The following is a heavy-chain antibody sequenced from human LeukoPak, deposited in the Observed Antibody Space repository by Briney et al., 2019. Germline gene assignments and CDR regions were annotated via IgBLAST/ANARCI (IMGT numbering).Heavy chain of an antibody. CDR3: ARAPQLWFGELRHFDY. V-gene: IGHV4-31*03. Sequence: SETLSLTCTVSGGSISSGGYYWSWIRQHPGKGLEWIGYIYYSGSTYYNPSLKSRVTISVDTSKNQFSLKLSSVTAADTAVYYCARAPQLWFGELRHFDYWGQGTLVTISS. J-gene: IGHJ4*02. CDR1: GGSISSGGYY. D-gene: IGHD3-10*01. CDR2: IYYSGST.